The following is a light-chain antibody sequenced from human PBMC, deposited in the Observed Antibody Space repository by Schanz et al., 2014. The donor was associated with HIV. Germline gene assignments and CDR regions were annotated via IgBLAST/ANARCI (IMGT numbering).Light chain of an antibody. CDR1: RGDIGSYNY. CDR3: SSYTTNGTWL. J-gene: IGLJ3*02. V-gene: IGLV2-14*01. CDR2: DVS. Sequence: QSVLTQPPSASGSPGQSVTISCAGTRGDIGSYNYVSWYQQNPGKAPKLMIYDVSNRPSGVSNRFSGSKSGNTASLTISGLQAEDEADYYCSSYTTNGTWLFGGGTKLTVL.